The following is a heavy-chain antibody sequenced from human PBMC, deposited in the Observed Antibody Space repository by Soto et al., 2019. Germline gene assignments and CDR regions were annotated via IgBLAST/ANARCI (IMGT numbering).Heavy chain of an antibody. Sequence: SETLSLTCAVSGYSISSGYYWGWIRQPPGKGLDWIGTIYHSGSTYYSPSLMSRVTISIDTSKNHFSLKLTSVTAADTAMYYCARGLEYTGMDVWAQGTTVTVSS. CDR3: ARGLEYTGMDV. D-gene: IGHD3-3*01. CDR1: GYSISSGYY. J-gene: IGHJ6*02. CDR2: IYHSGST. V-gene: IGHV4-38-2*01.